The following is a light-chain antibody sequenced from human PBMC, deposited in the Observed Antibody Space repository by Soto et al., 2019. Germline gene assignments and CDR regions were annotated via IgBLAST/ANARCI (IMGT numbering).Light chain of an antibody. J-gene: IGKJ1*01. CDR3: MQALQTPRT. CDR1: QSLQHNNGNTL. V-gene: IGKV2-28*01. CDR2: LAS. Sequence: EIVMTQSPHSLTVTPGEPASISCKSTQSLQHNNGNTLLDWYMQKPGQSPQRLIYLASRRAPGAPDRVSGSGSGTDFTLRISTVEADDAAIYYCMQALQTPRTFGQGDKREI.